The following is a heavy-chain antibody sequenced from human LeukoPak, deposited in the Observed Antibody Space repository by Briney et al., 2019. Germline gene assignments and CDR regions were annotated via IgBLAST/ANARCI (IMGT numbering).Heavy chain of an antibody. CDR2: ISSSGSTI. CDR1: GFTFSSYE. CDR3: AELGITMIGAV. J-gene: IGHJ6*04. D-gene: IGHD3-10*02. Sequence: SGGSLRLSCAASGFTFSSYEMNWVRHAPGKGLVWVSYISSSGSTIYYADSVKGRFTISRDNAKNSLYLQMNSLRAEDTAVYYCAELGITMIGAVWGKGTTVTISS. V-gene: IGHV3-48*03.